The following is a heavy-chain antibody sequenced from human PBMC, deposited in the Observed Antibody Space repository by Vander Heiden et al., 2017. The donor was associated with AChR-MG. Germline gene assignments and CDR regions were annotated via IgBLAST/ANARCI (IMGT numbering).Heavy chain of an antibody. D-gene: IGHD2-15*01. J-gene: IGHJ6*03. V-gene: IGHV1-2*02. CDR3: ARDLGRDCSGGSCYYYYYMDV. Sequence: QVQLVQSGAEVKKPGASVKVSCKASGYTFTGYYMHWVRQAPGQGLEWMGWINPNSGGTNYAQKFQGRVTMTRDTSISTAYMELSRLRSDDTAVYYCARDLGRDCSGGSCYYYYYMDVWGKGTTVTVSS. CDR2: INPNSGGT. CDR1: GYTFTGYY.